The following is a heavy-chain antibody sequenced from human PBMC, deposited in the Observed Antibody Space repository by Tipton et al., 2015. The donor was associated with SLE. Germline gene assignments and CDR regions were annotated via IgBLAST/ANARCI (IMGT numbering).Heavy chain of an antibody. J-gene: IGHJ6*04. CDR3: ARDRGVAADMDV. D-gene: IGHD6-13*01. V-gene: IGHV1-69*04. Sequence: QSGPEVKQPGSSVRVSCKTSGGTFSNYIFSWVRQAPGQGLEWMGRIIPMLDKVDYAQIFQGRVTITADKSTSTAYMELSSLRFDDTAVYYCARDRGVAADMDVWGKGTTVTVSS. CDR2: IIPMLDKV. CDR1: GGTFSNYI.